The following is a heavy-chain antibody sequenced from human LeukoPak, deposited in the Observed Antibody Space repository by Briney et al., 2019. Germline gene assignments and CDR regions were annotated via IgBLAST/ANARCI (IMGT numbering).Heavy chain of an antibody. Sequence: SETLSLTCAVYGGSFSGYYWGWIRQPPGKGLEWIGEINHSGSTNYNPSLKSRVTISVDTSKNQFSLKLSSVTAADTAVYYCAIVGATPDYWGQGTLVTVSS. J-gene: IGHJ4*02. CDR2: INHSGST. CDR1: GGSFSGYY. D-gene: IGHD1-26*01. V-gene: IGHV4-34*01. CDR3: AIVGATPDY.